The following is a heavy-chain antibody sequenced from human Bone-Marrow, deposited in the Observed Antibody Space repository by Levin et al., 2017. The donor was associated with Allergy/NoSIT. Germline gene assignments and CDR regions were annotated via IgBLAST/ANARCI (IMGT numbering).Heavy chain of an antibody. Sequence: GGSLRLSCAASGFTFSSYGIHWVRQAPGKGLEWVAVIWYDGSNKYYADSVKGRFTISRDNSKNTLYLQMNSLRAEDTAVYYCARAGRTLVRGVMEVGAFDIWGQGTMVTVSS. V-gene: IGHV3-33*01. CDR1: GFTFSSYG. J-gene: IGHJ3*02. CDR2: IWYDGSNK. CDR3: ARAGRTLVRGVMEVGAFDI. D-gene: IGHD3-10*01.